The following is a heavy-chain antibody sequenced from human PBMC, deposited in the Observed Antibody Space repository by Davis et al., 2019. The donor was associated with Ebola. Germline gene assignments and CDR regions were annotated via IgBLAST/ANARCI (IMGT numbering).Heavy chain of an antibody. D-gene: IGHD2-21*01. J-gene: IGHJ6*02. Sequence: GESLKISCAASGFTVSSNYMSWVRQAPGKGLEWVSVIYSGGSTYYADSVKGRFTISRDNSKNTLYLQMNSLRAEDTAVYYCARDLVVWGQGTTVTVSS. CDR1: GFTVSSNY. V-gene: IGHV3-53*01. CDR3: ARDLVV. CDR2: IYSGGST.